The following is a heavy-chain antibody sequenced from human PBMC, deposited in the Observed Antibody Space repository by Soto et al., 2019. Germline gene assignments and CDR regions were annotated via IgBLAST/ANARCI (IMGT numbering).Heavy chain of an antibody. CDR2: ISGHGGDI. J-gene: IGHJ4*02. CDR1: GFIFSSYA. Sequence: EVQLLEFGGGLVRPGGSLRLSCAASGFIFSSYAMHWVRQAPGKGLEWVSGISGHGGDIYYADSVKGRFTISRDTATSTLYLHMDSLRADDTAVYYCAREDGGGPFDFWGQGTLVTVSS. D-gene: IGHD2-15*01. CDR3: AREDGGGPFDF. V-gene: IGHV3-23*01.